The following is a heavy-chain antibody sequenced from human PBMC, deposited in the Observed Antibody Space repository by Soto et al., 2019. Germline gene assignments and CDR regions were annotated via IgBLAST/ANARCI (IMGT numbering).Heavy chain of an antibody. D-gene: IGHD1-1*01. Sequence: PGGSLRLSCAASGFTFSNAWMSWVRQAPGKGLEWVGRIKSKTDGGTTDYAAPVKGRFTISRDDSKNTLYLQMNSLKTEDTAVYYCTTQFYNWNHYYFDYWGQGTLVTVSS. J-gene: IGHJ4*02. CDR2: IKSKTDGGTT. CDR1: GFTFSNAW. V-gene: IGHV3-15*01. CDR3: TTQFYNWNHYYFDY.